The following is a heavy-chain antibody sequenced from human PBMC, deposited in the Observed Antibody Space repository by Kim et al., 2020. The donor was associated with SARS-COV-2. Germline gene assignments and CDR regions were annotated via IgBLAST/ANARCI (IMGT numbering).Heavy chain of an antibody. CDR3: AREKRVFYYYYYGMDV. V-gene: IGHV7-4-1*02. J-gene: IGHJ6*02. Sequence: ASVKVSCKASGYSFSNHAMNWVRQAPGQGLEWMGWININTGNPTYAQGFTGRFVFSLDTSVSTAYLQISSLKAEDTAVYYCAREKRVFYYYYYGMDVWGQGTTVNVSS. CDR2: ININTGNP. CDR1: GYSFSNHA.